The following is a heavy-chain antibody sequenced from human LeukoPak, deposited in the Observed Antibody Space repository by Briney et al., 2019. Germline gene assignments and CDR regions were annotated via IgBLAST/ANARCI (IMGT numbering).Heavy chain of an antibody. V-gene: IGHV3-21*01. CDR1: GVXFSSNN. D-gene: IGHD4-17*01. J-gene: IGHJ3*02. CDR2: IGSRTSYI. CDR3: ARDTNSGCGDYGVFDI. Sequence: GGSLRHSCAASGVXFSSNNMNWVRQAPGKGLEWVSSIGSRTSYIYLADSMKGRFTISRDDAKNSLYLQMNSLRAEDTAVYYCARDTNSGCGDYGVFDIWGQGTRVTVSS.